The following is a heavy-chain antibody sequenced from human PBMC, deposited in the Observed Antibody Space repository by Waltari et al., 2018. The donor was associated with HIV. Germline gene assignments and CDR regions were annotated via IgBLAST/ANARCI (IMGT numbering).Heavy chain of an antibody. V-gene: IGHV3-11*01. J-gene: IGHJ4*02. D-gene: IGHD6-19*01. CDR2: IRSDTDTI. CDR3: ARLKYSSGFFDY. CDR1: GFPFSAYY. Sequence: QVQLVESGGGLVNPGGSLRLACATSGFPFSAYYMTWIRQAPGKGLEWVSYIRSDTDTIYYADSVKGRFTISRDNAKNSLYLQMNRLSVEDTAVYYCARLKYSSGFFDYWGQGALVTVSS.